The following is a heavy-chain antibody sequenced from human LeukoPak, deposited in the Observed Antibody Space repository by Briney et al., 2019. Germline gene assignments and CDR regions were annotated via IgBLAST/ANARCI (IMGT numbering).Heavy chain of an antibody. V-gene: IGHV4-59*08. CDR2: IYYSGST. CDR3: ARHLTGYDAFVI. J-gene: IGHJ3*02. D-gene: IGHD7-27*01. Sequence: PSETLSLTCTVSGGSISSYYWSWIRQPPGKGLEWIGYIYYSGSTNYNPSLKSRVTISVDTSKNQFSLKLSSVTAADTAVYYCARHLTGYDAFVIWGQGTMVTVSS. CDR1: GGSISSYY.